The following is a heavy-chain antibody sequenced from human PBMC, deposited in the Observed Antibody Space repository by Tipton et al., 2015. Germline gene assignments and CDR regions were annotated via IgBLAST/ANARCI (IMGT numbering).Heavy chain of an antibody. D-gene: IGHD3-3*01. Sequence: TLSLTCALAGGSISGSYWWSWVRQPPGKGLEWIAEIYHSGSTNYNPSLKSRVTISVDKSKNQFSLKLSSVTAADTAVYYCAGHYDFWSGYLDYWGQGTLVTVSS. CDR3: AGHYDFWSGYLDY. J-gene: IGHJ4*02. V-gene: IGHV4-4*02. CDR1: GGSISGSYW. CDR2: IYHSGST.